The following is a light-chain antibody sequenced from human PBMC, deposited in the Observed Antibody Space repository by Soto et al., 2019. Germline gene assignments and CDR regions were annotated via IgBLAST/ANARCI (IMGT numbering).Light chain of an antibody. CDR2: HVS. CDR3: YSYTTSSTYV. Sequence: QSVLTQPGSVSGSPWEPNHISCTGTSSDVGGYNYVSWYQQHPAKVPKLMIYHVSNRPSGVSDRFSGSKSGNTASLTISGLQAEDEADYYCYSYTTSSTYVFGTGTKVTVL. V-gene: IGLV2-14*01. CDR1: SSDVGGYNY. J-gene: IGLJ1*01.